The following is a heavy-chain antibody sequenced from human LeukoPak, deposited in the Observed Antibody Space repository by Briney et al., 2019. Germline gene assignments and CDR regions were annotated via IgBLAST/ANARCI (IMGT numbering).Heavy chain of an antibody. CDR2: INHSGST. J-gene: IGHJ4*02. CDR1: GGSFSGYY. V-gene: IGHV4-34*01. D-gene: IGHD2-15*01. CDR3: ARGYLSGSCYSD. Sequence: PSETLSLTCAVYGGSFSGYYWSWIRQPPGKGLEWIGEINHSGSTNYNPSLKSRVTISVDTSKNQFSLKLSSVNAADTAVYYCARGYLSGSCYSDWGQGTLVTVSS.